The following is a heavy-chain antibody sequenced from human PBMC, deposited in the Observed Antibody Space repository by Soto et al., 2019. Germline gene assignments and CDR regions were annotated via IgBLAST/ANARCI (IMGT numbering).Heavy chain of an antibody. CDR1: GFTFSAFG. CDR3: ASVNTVRSWDYDGMDI. CDR2: IRHDGSND. D-gene: IGHD3-10*01. J-gene: IGHJ6*02. V-gene: IGHV3-33*03. Sequence: QLHLVESGGGVVQPGASVRHSCEASGFTFSAFGMHWVRQAPGKGLEWVAGIRHDGSNDYYSDFAKGRLTISRDNSRDTLYLQINSLRADDSAVYYCASVNTVRSWDYDGMDIWGQGITVTASS.